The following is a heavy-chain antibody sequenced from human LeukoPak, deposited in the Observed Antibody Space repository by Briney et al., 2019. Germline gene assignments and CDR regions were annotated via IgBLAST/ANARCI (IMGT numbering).Heavy chain of an antibody. V-gene: IGHV3-15*01. CDR3: TTGGYSYHYLYVN. CDR1: GFTFSDAW. J-gene: IGHJ4*02. Sequence: GGSLRLSCAVSGFTFSDAWMAWVRQAPGKGLEWVGHIQTKAAGGTTDYAAPVKGRFTISRDDSRNTVYLQMNSLKTEDTAMYYCTTGGYSYHYLYVNWGQGALVSVSS. D-gene: IGHD5-18*01. CDR2: IQTKAAGGTT.